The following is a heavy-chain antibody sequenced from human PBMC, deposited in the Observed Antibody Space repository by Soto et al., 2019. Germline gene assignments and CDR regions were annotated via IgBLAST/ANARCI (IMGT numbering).Heavy chain of an antibody. D-gene: IGHD1-1*01. J-gene: IGHJ4*02. CDR1: GYAFTTYG. CDR2: ISAHNGNT. Sequence: QVHLVQSGAEVKKPGASVTVSCKGSGYAFTTYGITWVRQAPGQGLEWMGWISAHNGNTNYAQKLQGRVTVTRDTSKSTAYMELRSLRYDDTAVYYCARGRYGDYWGQGALVTVSS. V-gene: IGHV1-18*01. CDR3: ARGRYGDY.